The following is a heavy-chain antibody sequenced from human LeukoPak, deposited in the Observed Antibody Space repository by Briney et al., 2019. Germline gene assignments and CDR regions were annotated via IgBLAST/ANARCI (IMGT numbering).Heavy chain of an antibody. CDR2: ISSSSSYT. Sequence: GGSLRLSCAASGFTFSDYYMSWIRQAPGKGLEWVSYISSSSSYTNYPDSVKGRFTISRDNAKNSLYLQMNSLRAEDTAVYYCARDGMRYSSSWYPNWFDPWGQGTLVTVSS. CDR3: ARDGMRYSSSWYPNWFDP. J-gene: IGHJ5*02. CDR1: GFTFSDYY. D-gene: IGHD6-13*01. V-gene: IGHV3-11*05.